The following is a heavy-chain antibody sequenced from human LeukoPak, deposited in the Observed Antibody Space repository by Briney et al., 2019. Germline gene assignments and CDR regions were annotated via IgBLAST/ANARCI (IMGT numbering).Heavy chain of an antibody. CDR3: ARDLLPRGSGWYVQADY. CDR1: GYTFTGYY. Sequence: GASVKVSCKASGYTFTGYYMHWVRQAPGQGLEWMGRINPNSGGTNYAQKFQGRVTMTRDTSISTAYMELSRLRSDDTAVYYCARDLLPRGSGWYVQADYWGQGTLVTVSS. D-gene: IGHD6-19*01. CDR2: INPNSGGT. J-gene: IGHJ4*02. V-gene: IGHV1-2*06.